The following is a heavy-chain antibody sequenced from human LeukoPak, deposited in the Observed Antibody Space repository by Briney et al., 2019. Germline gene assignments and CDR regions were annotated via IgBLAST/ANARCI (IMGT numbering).Heavy chain of an antibody. D-gene: IGHD3-10*01. CDR1: GGSFSGYF. CDR2: IYSSGTT. V-gene: IGHV4-59*10. CDR3: ARDKDYYGFS. Sequence: SETLSLTCAVYGGSFSGYFWSWIRQPPGKGLEWIGGIYSSGTTNYNPSLKSRVTMSIDTSKNQFSLKLSSVTAADTAVYYCARDKDYYGFSWGRGTLVTVSS. J-gene: IGHJ4*02.